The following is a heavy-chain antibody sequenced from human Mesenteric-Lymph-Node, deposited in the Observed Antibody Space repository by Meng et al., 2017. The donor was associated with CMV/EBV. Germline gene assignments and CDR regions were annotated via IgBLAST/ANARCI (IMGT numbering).Heavy chain of an antibody. CDR3: ARGEYSSSWYCDY. D-gene: IGHD6-13*01. CDR1: GFTFISYG. J-gene: IGHJ4*02. Sequence: ASGFTFISYGMSWVRQAPGKGMEWVGVISKDGKNEYYVDAVKSRFTISRDNSKNTLYLQMNRLRAEDTAVDYCARGEYSSSWYCDYWGQGALVTVSS. V-gene: IGHV3-30*03. CDR2: ISKDGKNE.